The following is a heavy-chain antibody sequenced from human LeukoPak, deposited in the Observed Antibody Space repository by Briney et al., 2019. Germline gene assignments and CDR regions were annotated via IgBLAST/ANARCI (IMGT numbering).Heavy chain of an antibody. J-gene: IGHJ6*02. Sequence: SQTLSLTCAISGDSFSSNSAAWNWIRQSPSRGLEWLGRTYYRSKLYNDYAVSVKSRITINPDTSKNQFSLQLNSVTPEDTAVYYCARDRGLVARGWYGYYYGMDVWGQGTTVTVSS. CDR2: TYYRSKLYN. CDR3: ARDRGLVARGWYGYYYGMDV. CDR1: GDSFSSNSAA. V-gene: IGHV6-1*01. D-gene: IGHD6-19*01.